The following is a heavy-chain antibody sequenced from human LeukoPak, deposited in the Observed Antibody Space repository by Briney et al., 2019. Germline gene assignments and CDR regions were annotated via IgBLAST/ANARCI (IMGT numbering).Heavy chain of an antibody. CDR2: IKSKTDGGTT. CDR1: GFTFSNAR. V-gene: IGHV3-15*01. CDR3: TTGPSYGGVDY. D-gene: IGHD4-23*01. J-gene: IGHJ4*02. Sequence: GGSLRLSCAASGFTFSNARMSWVRQAPGKGLEWVGRIKSKTDGGTTDYAAPVKGRFTISRDASKNTLYLQMNSLKTEDTAVYYCTTGPSYGGVDYWGQGTLVTVSS.